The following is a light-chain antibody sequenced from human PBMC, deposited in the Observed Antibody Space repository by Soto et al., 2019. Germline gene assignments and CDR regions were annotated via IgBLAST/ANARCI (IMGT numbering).Light chain of an antibody. Sequence: QSALTQPRSVSGSPGQSVTISCTGTNSDVGASHYVSWYQQNPGKAPKLLSYDVTKRPSGVPHRFSGSKSANTASLIISGLQAEDEADYYCCSFAGSYSWVFGGGTKLTVL. V-gene: IGLV2-11*01. CDR2: DVT. CDR1: NSDVGASHY. J-gene: IGLJ2*01. CDR3: CSFAGSYSWV.